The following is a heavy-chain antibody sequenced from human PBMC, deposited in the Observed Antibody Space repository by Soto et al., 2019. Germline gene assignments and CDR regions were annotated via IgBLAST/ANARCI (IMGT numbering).Heavy chain of an antibody. CDR1: GFTFSDYY. CDR3: ARVGITMIVVVPWVDY. CDR2: ISSSGSTI. D-gene: IGHD3-22*01. Sequence: GSLRLSCAASGFTFSDYYMSWIRQAPGKGLEWVSYISSSGSTIYYADSVKGRFTISRDNAKNSLYLQMNSLRAEDTAVYYCARVGITMIVVVPWVDYWGQGTLVTVSS. V-gene: IGHV3-11*01. J-gene: IGHJ4*02.